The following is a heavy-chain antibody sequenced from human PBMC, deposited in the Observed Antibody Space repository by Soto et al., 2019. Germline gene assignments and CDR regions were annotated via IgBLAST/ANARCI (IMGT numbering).Heavy chain of an antibody. CDR3: ASGWGSGCWLDP. CDR1: AHSMSSGYY. J-gene: IGHJ5*02. D-gene: IGHD3-16*01. V-gene: IGHV4-38-2*01. CDR2: IYHTGST. Sequence: SETLSLTCAVSAHSMSSGYYWGWIRQPPGKGLEWIGSIYHTGSTYYNPSLKSRVTISLDTSKNQFSLTLSSVTATDRAVYYCASGWGSGCWLDPWSQGTLFPVT.